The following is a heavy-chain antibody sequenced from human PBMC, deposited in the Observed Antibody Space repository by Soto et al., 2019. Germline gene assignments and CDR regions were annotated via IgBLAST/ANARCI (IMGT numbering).Heavy chain of an antibody. CDR2: IYYSGST. D-gene: IGHD2-21*02. J-gene: IGHJ4*02. V-gene: IGHV4-59*01. CDR3: AGTPPAYCGGDCYSSSRYFDY. Sequence: PSETLSLTCTVSGGSISSYYWNWIRQPPGKGLEWIGDIYYSGSTNYNPSLKSRVTISVDTSKNQFSLKLSSVTAADTAVYYCAGTPPAYCGGDCYSSSRYFDYWGQGTLVTVSS. CDR1: GGSISSYY.